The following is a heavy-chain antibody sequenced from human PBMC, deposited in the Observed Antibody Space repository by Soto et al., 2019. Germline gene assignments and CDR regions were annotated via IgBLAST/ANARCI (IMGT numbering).Heavy chain of an antibody. Sequence: SVKVSCKASGGTFTNYAISWVRQAPGQGLEWMGGIVPMFHTPDYAQNFQGRVTITADESTSTVNMELSSLRSDDTAVYYCAKLGERSWFDPWGQGTLVTVSS. V-gene: IGHV1-69*13. J-gene: IGHJ5*02. CDR1: GGTFTNYA. D-gene: IGHD3-10*01. CDR3: AKLGERSWFDP. CDR2: IVPMFHTP.